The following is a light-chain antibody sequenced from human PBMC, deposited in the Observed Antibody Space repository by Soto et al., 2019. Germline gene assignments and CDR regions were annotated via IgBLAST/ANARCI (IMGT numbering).Light chain of an antibody. CDR3: GSYASSDTHL. CDR1: SSDVGFYNY. CDR2: EVG. J-gene: IGLJ3*02. V-gene: IGLV2-14*01. Sequence: QAVVTQPASVSGSPGQSITISCTGTSSDVGFYNYVSWYQQLPGKAPKLIIYEVGNRPSGVSNRFSGSKSGNTASLIISGLQAEDEADYFCGSYASSDTHLFGGGTKLTVL.